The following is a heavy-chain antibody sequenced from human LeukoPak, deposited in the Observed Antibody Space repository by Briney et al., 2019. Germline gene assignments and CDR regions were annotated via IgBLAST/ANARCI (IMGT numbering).Heavy chain of an antibody. CDR3: ARVPFLCSVEYYMDV. V-gene: IGHV1-69*02. CDR2: IIPILGIA. CDR1: GGTFSSYT. J-gene: IGHJ6*03. Sequence: GASVKVSCKASGGTFSSYTISWVRQAPGQGLEWMGRIIPILGIANYAQKFQGRVTITADKSTSTAYMELSSLRSEDTAVYYCARVPFLCSVEYYMDVWGKGTTVTVS. D-gene: IGHD3-3*01.